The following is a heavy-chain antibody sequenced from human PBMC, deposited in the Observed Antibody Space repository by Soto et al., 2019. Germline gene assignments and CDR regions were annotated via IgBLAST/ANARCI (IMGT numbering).Heavy chain of an antibody. D-gene: IGHD3-10*01. CDR3: ARPLFGRGNWFDP. Sequence: QVQLQESGPGLVKPSETLSLTCTVSGGSISSYYWSWIRQPPGKGLEWIGYIYYSGSTNYNPSLKSRVTXSXDAXKTQFSLKLSSVTAADTAVYYCARPLFGRGNWFDPWGQGTLVTVSS. CDR1: GGSISSYY. CDR2: IYYSGST. V-gene: IGHV4-59*01. J-gene: IGHJ5*02.